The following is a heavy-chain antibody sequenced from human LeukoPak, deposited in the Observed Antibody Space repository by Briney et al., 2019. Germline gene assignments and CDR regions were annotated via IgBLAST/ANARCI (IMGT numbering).Heavy chain of an antibody. D-gene: IGHD4-23*01. CDR1: GGSISSYY. CDR2: IYYSGST. CDR3: ARVQAYGGKGYFDY. Sequence: SETLSLTCTVSGGSISSYYWSWIRQPPGKGLEWIGYIYYSGSTNYNPSLKSRVTISVDTSKNQFSLKLSSGTAADTAVYYCARVQAYGGKGYFDYWGQGSLVTVSS. J-gene: IGHJ4*02. V-gene: IGHV4-59*01.